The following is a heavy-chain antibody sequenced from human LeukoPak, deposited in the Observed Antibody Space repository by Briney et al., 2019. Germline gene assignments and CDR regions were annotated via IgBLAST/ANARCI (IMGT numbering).Heavy chain of an antibody. D-gene: IGHD6-13*01. CDR2: IYNSGST. V-gene: IGHV4-61*02. Sequence: PSETLSLTCTVSGASISSGSYSWSWIRQPAGKGLEWIGRIYNSGSTNYNPSLKSRVTISVDTSKNQFSLKLSSVTAADTAVYYCARHISGYSSSWYFLGYYYYMDVWGKGTTVTISS. CDR3: ARHISGYSSSWYFLGYYYYMDV. J-gene: IGHJ6*03. CDR1: GASISSGSYS.